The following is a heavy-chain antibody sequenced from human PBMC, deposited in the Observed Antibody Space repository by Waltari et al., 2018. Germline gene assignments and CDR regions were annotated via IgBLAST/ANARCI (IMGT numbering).Heavy chain of an antibody. J-gene: IGHJ4*02. Sequence: QVQLQESGPGLVKPSETLSLTCTVSGGSISSYYWSWIRQPPGKGLEWIGYIYYSGSTNYNPSLKSRVTISVDTSKNQFSRKLSSVTAADTAVYYCARRGVGATPGDYWGQGTLVTVSS. CDR3: ARRGVGATPGDY. CDR2: IYYSGST. D-gene: IGHD1-26*01. V-gene: IGHV4-59*01. CDR1: GGSISSYY.